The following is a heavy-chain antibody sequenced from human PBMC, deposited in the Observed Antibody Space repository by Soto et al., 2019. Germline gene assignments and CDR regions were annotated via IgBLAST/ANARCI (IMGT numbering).Heavy chain of an antibody. Sequence: GGSLRLSCAASGFTFSNYAMSWVRLAPGKGLEWVSAISGSGGSTYYADSVKGRFTISRDNSKNTLYLQMNSLRAEDTAVYYCAKELKYYYDSSGYYYYWGQGTLVTVSS. CDR1: GFTFSNYA. CDR3: AKELKYYYDSSGYYYY. V-gene: IGHV3-23*01. J-gene: IGHJ4*02. CDR2: ISGSGGST. D-gene: IGHD3-22*01.